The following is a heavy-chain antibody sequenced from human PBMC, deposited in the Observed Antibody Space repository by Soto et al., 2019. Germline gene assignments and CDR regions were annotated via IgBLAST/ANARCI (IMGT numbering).Heavy chain of an antibody. V-gene: IGHV4-59*01. J-gene: IGHJ5*02. CDR2: IYYSGST. D-gene: IGHD5-12*01. CDR1: GGSISSYY. CDR3: ARVGGGGYDFFWFDP. Sequence: SETLSLTCTVSGGSISSYYWSWIRQPPGKGLEWIGYIYYSGSTNYNPSLKSRVTISVDTSKNQFSLKLSSVTAADTAVYYCARVGGGGYDFFWFDPWGQGALVTVSS.